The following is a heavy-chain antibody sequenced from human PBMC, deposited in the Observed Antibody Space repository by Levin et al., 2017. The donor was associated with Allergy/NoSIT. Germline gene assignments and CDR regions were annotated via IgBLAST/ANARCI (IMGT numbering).Heavy chain of an antibody. CDR3: AKDDPSGWFDS. J-gene: IGHJ5*01. D-gene: IGHD6-25*01. CDR1: GFTVSSNT. V-gene: IGHV3-23*01. Sequence: GGSLRLSCAASGFTVSSNTMSWVRQAPGKGLEWVSCITSSAGTTYYADSVKGRFTISRDNSKNTLYLQMNSLRVEDTALYYCAKDDPSGWFDSWGQGTLVTVSA. CDR2: ITSSAGTT.